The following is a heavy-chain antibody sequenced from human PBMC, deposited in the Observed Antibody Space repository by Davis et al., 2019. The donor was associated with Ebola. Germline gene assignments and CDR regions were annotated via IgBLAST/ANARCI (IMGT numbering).Heavy chain of an antibody. J-gene: IGHJ3*02. CDR3: ARGSRIPEVAFDI. CDR1: GFTFSSYG. CDR2: IWYDGSNK. D-gene: IGHD2-2*01. V-gene: IGHV3-33*01. Sequence: GESLKISCAASGFTFSSYGMHWVRQAPGKGLEWVAVIWYDGSNKYYADSVKGRFTISRDNSKNTLYLQMNSLRAEDTAVYYCARGSRIPEVAFDIWGQGTMVTVSS.